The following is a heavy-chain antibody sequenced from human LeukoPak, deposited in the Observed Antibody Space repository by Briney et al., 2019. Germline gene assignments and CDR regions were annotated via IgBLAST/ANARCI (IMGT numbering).Heavy chain of an antibody. CDR1: GFTFSNAW. Sequence: GGCLRLSCAASGFTFSNAWMSWVRQAPGKGLEWVGRIKSKTDGGTTDYAAPVKGRFTISRDDSKNTLYLQMNSLKTEDTAVYYCTTDTIVGVPAARGGDTWFDPWGQGTLVTVSS. J-gene: IGHJ5*02. V-gene: IGHV3-15*01. D-gene: IGHD2-2*01. CDR2: IKSKTDGGTT. CDR3: TTDTIVGVPAARGGDTWFDP.